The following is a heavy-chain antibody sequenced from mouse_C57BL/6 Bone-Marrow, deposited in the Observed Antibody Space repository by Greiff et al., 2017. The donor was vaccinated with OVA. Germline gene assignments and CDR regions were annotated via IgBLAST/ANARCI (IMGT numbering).Heavy chain of an antibody. CDR2: INPNTGGT. CDR3: ARDLYFDY. J-gene: IGHJ2*01. V-gene: IGHV1-22*01. CDR1: GYTFTDYN. Sequence: VQLQQSGPELVKPGASVTMSCKASGYTFTDYNMHWVKQSHGQGLEWIGYINPNTGGTSYNQKFKGKATLTVNKSSSTAYMELRSLTSEDSAVYYCARDLYFDYWGQGTTLTVAS.